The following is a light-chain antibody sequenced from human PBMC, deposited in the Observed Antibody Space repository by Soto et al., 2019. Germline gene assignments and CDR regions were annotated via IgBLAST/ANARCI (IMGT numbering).Light chain of an antibody. CDR2: SNN. J-gene: IGLJ2*01. V-gene: IGLV1-44*01. CDR3: AAWDDSLNGVV. Sequence: QSVLTQPPSASGTPGLRVTMSCSGSSSNIGSNTVNWYQQLPGTAPKLLIYSNNQRPSGVPDRFSGSKSGTSASLAISGLQSEDEADYYCAAWDDSLNGVVFGGGTKLTVL. CDR1: SSNIGSNT.